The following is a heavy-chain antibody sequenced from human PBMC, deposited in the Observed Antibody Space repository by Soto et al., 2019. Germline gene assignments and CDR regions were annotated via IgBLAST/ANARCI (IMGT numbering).Heavy chain of an antibody. J-gene: IGHJ4*02. CDR1: GFSLSTSGVG. D-gene: IGHD2-2*01. CDR2: IYWDDDK. V-gene: IGHV2-5*02. Sequence: QITLKESGPTLVKPTQTLTLTCTFSGFSLSTSGVGVGWIRQPRGKALEWLALIYWDDDKRYSPSLKSRLTITKDTSKNQVVLTMTNMDPVDTATYYCALGGGEYCSSTSCYFDYWGQGTLVTVSS. CDR3: ALGGGEYCSSTSCYFDY.